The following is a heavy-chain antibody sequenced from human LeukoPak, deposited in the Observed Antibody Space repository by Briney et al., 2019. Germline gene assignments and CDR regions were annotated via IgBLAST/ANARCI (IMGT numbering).Heavy chain of an antibody. J-gene: IGHJ3*02. CDR1: GFTFNRYW. D-gene: IGHD3-9*01. CDR3: VRDDGNRTGSTYFDAFDI. V-gene: IGHV3-7*03. Sequence: GGSLRLSCVASGFTFNRYWMIWVRQAPGKGLEWVANVNRDGNEKHYVDSVEGRLTISRDNAKNSLYLQMNSLRNEDTAVYYCVRDDGNRTGSTYFDAFDIWGRGTLVTVSS. CDR2: VNRDGNEK.